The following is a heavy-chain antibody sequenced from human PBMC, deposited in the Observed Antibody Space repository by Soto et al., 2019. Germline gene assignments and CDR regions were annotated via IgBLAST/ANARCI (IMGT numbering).Heavy chain of an antibody. V-gene: IGHV3-48*01. CDR2: IFKSGTTI. CDR1: GFTFSSYS. CDR3: ARDPHALDY. Sequence: GGSLRLSCATSGFTFSSYSMNWVRQAPGKGLEWVAYIFKSGTTIYYADSVKGRFTISRDNARNSLSLQMNNLRAEDTAVYYCARDPHALDYWGKGTLVTVSS. J-gene: IGHJ4*02. D-gene: IGHD2-2*01.